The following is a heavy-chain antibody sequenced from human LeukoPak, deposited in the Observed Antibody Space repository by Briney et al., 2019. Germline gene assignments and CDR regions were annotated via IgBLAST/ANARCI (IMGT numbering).Heavy chain of an antibody. J-gene: IGHJ2*01. V-gene: IGHV1-69*02. Sequence: ASVKVSCKASGYTFTGYYMHWVRQAPGQGLEWMGRIIPILGIANYAQKFQGRVTITADKSTSTAYMELSSLRSEDTAVYYCARGAVAGTWLRHLNWYFDLWGRGTLVTVSS. CDR1: GYTFTGYY. CDR3: ARGAVAGTWLRHLNWYFDL. D-gene: IGHD6-19*01. CDR2: IIPILGIA.